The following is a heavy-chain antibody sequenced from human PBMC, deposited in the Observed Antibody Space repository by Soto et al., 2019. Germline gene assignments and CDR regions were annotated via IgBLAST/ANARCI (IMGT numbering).Heavy chain of an antibody. D-gene: IGHD3-22*01. Sequence: SGPTLVNPTETLTLTCTVSGFSFSNPRMGVSWIRQPPGKALEWLAHIFSNDEKSYSTSLKSRLTISRDTSKSQVVLTMTNMDPVDTATYYCARIQRISMIVVSKPYFDYWGQGALVTVSS. CDR3: ARIQRISMIVVSKPYFDY. J-gene: IGHJ4*02. CDR2: IFSNDEK. V-gene: IGHV2-26*01. CDR1: GFSFSNPRMG.